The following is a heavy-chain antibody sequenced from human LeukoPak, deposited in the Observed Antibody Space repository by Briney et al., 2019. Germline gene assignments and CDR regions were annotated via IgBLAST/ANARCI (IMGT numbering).Heavy chain of an antibody. V-gene: IGHV4-30-4*01. Sequence: SQTLSLTCAVSGGSISSGGYSWSWIRQPPGKGLEWIGYIYYSGSTYYNPSLKSRVSISIDTSKNQFSLKLSSVTAADTAVYYCARVRPYDFWSGYSNWFDPWGQGTLVTVSS. D-gene: IGHD3-3*01. J-gene: IGHJ5*02. CDR2: IYYSGST. CDR1: GGSISSGGYS. CDR3: ARVRPYDFWSGYSNWFDP.